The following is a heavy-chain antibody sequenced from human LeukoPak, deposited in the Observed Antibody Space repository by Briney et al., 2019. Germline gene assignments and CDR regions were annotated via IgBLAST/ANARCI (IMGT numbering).Heavy chain of an antibody. V-gene: IGHV3-9*01. J-gene: IGHJ4*02. CDR1: GFTFDDYA. D-gene: IGHD1-20*01. CDR2: ISWNSGSI. Sequence: GGSLRLSCAASGFTFDDYAMHWVRQAPGKGLEWVSGISWNSGSIGYADSVKGRFTISRDNAKNSLYLQMNSLRAEDTALYYCAKGSRYNWNGVGEYYFDYWGQGTLVTVSS. CDR3: AKGSRYNWNGVGEYYFDY.